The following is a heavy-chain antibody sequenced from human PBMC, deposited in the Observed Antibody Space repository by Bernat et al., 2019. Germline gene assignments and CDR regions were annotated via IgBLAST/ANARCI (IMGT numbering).Heavy chain of an antibody. V-gene: IGHV3-30*03. Sequence: QVQLVESGGGVVQPGRSLRLSCAASGFTFSSYGMHWVRQAPGKGLEWVAVISYDGSNKYYADSVKGRFTISRDNSKNTLYLQMNSLRAEDTAVYYCAGLMVRGGLRTTPIDYWGQGTLVTVSS. CDR3: AGLMVRGGLRTTPIDY. CDR1: GFTFSSYG. CDR2: ISYDGSNK. D-gene: IGHD3-10*01. J-gene: IGHJ4*02.